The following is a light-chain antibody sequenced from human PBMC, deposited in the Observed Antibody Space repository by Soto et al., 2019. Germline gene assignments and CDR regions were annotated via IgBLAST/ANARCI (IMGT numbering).Light chain of an antibody. J-gene: IGKJ5*01. CDR2: GAS. CDR1: QSVSSSY. CDR3: QQDGSSPPA. Sequence: EIVLTQSPGTLSLSPGERATLSCRASQSVSSSYLAWYQQKPGQAPRLLIYGASSRATGIPDRFSGSGSGTVFTLTISRLEPDDFVVYCCQQDGSSPPAFGQGTRLEIK. V-gene: IGKV3-20*01.